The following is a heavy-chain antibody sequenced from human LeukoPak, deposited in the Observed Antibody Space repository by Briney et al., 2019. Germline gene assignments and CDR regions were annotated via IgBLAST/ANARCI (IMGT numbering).Heavy chain of an antibody. CDR3: ASVLGGHAFDI. CDR2: IYTSGST. J-gene: IGHJ3*02. CDR1: GGSISSGSYY. V-gene: IGHV4-61*02. Sequence: SQTLSLTCTVSGGSISSGSYYWSWIRQPAGKGLEWIGRIYTSGSTNYNPSLKSRVTISVDTSKNQFSLKLSSVTAADTAMYYCASVLGGHAFDIWGQGTMVTVSS. D-gene: IGHD3-16*01.